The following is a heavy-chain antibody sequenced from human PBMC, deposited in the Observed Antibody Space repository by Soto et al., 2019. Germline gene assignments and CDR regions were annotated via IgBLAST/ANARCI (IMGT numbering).Heavy chain of an antibody. CDR2: IYHSGST. J-gene: IGHJ5*02. CDR1: GFTFSSYA. Sequence: LRLSCAASGFTFSSYAMSWIRQPPGKGLEWIGYIYHSGSTYYNPSLKSRVTISVNTSKNQFSLKLSSVTAADTAVDYCARERPDGARLDPWGQGTLVTVSS. CDR3: ARERPDGARLDP. V-gene: IGHV4-30-2*05. D-gene: IGHD6-6*01.